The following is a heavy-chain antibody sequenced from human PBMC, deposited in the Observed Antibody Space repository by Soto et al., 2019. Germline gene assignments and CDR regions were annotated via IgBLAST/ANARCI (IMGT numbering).Heavy chain of an antibody. CDR1: GGTFSSYT. Sequence: QVQLVQSGAEVKKPGSSVKVSCKASGGTFSSYTISWVRQAPGQGLEWMGRVIPIPGIANYAQKFQGRVTITADKSTSTAYMELSSLRSEDTAVYYCALTYCSGGSCYGNFDYWGQGTLVTVS. CDR2: VIPIPGIA. CDR3: ALTYCSGGSCYGNFDY. D-gene: IGHD2-15*01. J-gene: IGHJ4*02. V-gene: IGHV1-69*02.